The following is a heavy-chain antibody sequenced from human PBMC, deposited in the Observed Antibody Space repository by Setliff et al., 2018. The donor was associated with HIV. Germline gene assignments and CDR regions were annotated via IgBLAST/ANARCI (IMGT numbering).Heavy chain of an antibody. V-gene: IGHV3-23*01. Sequence: PGGSLRLSCAASGYTFNNYAMSWVRQAPGKGLEWVSTVAGNAVNTYHADSVKGRFTISRDNSKNTLYLQMNSLRAEDTAVYSCAKGFYYDSGDGRVRAFDIWGQGTMVTVSS. CDR3: AKGFYYDSGDGRVRAFDI. CDR2: VAGNAVNT. J-gene: IGHJ3*02. CDR1: GYTFNNYA. D-gene: IGHD3-22*01.